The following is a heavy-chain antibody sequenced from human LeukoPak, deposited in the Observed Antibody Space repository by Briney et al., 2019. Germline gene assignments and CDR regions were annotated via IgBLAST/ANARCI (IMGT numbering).Heavy chain of an antibody. CDR2: ISSSSSTI. Sequence: GGSLRLSCAASGFTFSSYEMNWVRQAPGKGLEWVSYISSSSSTIYYADSVKGRFTISRDNAKNSLYLKMNSLRAEDTAVYYCASGFGELPLYYYYGMDVWGKGTTVTVSS. V-gene: IGHV3-48*03. CDR1: GFTFSSYE. D-gene: IGHD3-10*01. CDR3: ASGFGELPLYYYYGMDV. J-gene: IGHJ6*04.